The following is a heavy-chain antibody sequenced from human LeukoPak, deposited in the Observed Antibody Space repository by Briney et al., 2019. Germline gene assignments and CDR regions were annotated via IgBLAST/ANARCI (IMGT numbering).Heavy chain of an antibody. D-gene: IGHD3-22*01. Sequence: ASVKVSCKASGYTFTGYYMHWVRQAPGQGLEWMGGIIPIFGTANYAQKFQGRVTITADESTSTAYMELSSLRSEDTAVYYCARDCPYYYDSSGYYWGDWFDPWGQGTLVTVSS. V-gene: IGHV1-69*13. J-gene: IGHJ5*02. CDR3: ARDCPYYYDSSGYYWGDWFDP. CDR2: IIPIFGTA. CDR1: GYTFTGYY.